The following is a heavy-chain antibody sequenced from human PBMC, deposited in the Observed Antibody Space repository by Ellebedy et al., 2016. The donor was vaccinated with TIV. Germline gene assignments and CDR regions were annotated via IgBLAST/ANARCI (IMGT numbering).Heavy chain of an antibody. D-gene: IGHD2-2*02. CDR3: ARVAYCSSTSRYRAIDY. J-gene: IGHJ4*02. Sequence: GGSLRLSXAASGFTFSSYAMHWVRQAPGKGLEWVAVISYDGSNKYYADSVKGRFTISRDNSKNTLYLQMNSLRAEDTAVYYCARVAYCSSTSRYRAIDYWGQGTLVTVSS. CDR2: ISYDGSNK. CDR1: GFTFSSYA. V-gene: IGHV3-30-3*01.